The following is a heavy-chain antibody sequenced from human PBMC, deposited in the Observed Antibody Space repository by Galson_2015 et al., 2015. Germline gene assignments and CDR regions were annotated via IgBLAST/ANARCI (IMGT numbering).Heavy chain of an antibody. CDR2: IRSKAYGGTT. V-gene: IGHV3-49*03. CDR1: GFTFGDYA. CDR3: TRPMTTGKTGEYFHY. D-gene: IGHD4-17*01. Sequence: SLRLSCAASGFTFGDYAVNWFRQAPGKGLEWVGFIRSKAYGGTTEYAASVKGRFTISRDDSKSIAYLQMNSLKTEDTAVYYCTRPMTTGKTGEYFHYWGQGTPVTVSS. J-gene: IGHJ1*01.